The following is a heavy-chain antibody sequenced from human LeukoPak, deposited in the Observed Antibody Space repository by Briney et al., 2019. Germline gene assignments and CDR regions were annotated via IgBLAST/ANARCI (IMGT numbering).Heavy chain of an antibody. Sequence: GGSLRLSCAASGFTFSSYAMHWVRQAPGKGLEYVSAISSNGGSTYYANSVKGRFTISRDNSKNTLYLQMGSLRAEDMAVYYCARSRDIVVVPAAIDGFDYWGQGTLVTVSS. CDR3: ARSRDIVVVPAAIDGFDY. J-gene: IGHJ4*02. D-gene: IGHD2-2*02. CDR1: GFTFSSYA. CDR2: ISSNGGST. V-gene: IGHV3-64*01.